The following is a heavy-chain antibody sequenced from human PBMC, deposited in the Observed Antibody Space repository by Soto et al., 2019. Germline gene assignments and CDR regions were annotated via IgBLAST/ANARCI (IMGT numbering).Heavy chain of an antibody. CDR2: FDPEDGET. CDR1: GYTLTELS. J-gene: IGHJ6*02. CDR3: ATFAGRWLQFTGGMDV. D-gene: IGHD5-12*01. V-gene: IGHV1-24*01. Sequence: ASVKVSCKVSGYTLTELSMHWVRQAPGKGLEWMGGFDPEDGETIYAQKFQGRVTMTEDTSTDTAYMELSSLRSEDTAVYYCATFAGRWLQFTGGMDVWGQGTTVTVSS.